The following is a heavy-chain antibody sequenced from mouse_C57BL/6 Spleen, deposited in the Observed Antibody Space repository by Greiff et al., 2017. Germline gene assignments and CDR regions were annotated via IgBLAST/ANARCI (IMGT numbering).Heavy chain of an antibody. J-gene: IGHJ2*01. Sequence: RQQSGLGLVKPSQSLSLTCSVTGYPITSGYYWNWIRQFPGNKLEWMGYISYDGSNNYNPSLKNRIAINRDTSKNQFFLKLNSVTTEDTATDDYANYDNDEEDYFGCWGQGTTLTVSS. CDR1: GYPITSGYY. D-gene: IGHD2-4*01. CDR3: ANYDNDEEDYFGC. V-gene: IGHV3-6*01. CDR2: ISYDGSN.